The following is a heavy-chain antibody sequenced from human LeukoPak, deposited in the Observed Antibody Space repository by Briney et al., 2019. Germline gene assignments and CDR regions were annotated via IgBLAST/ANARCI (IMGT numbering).Heavy chain of an antibody. CDR2: IYHSGST. CDR3: ARGVRYCSGGSCYPSDAFDI. J-gene: IGHJ3*02. D-gene: IGHD2-15*01. V-gene: IGHV4-4*02. Sequence: SETLSLTCAVSGGSISSSNWWSWVRQPPGKGLEWIGEIYHSGSTNYNPSLKSRVTISVDKSKNQFSLKLSSATAADTAVYYCARGVRYCSGGSCYPSDAFDIWGQGTMVTVSS. CDR1: GGSISSSNW.